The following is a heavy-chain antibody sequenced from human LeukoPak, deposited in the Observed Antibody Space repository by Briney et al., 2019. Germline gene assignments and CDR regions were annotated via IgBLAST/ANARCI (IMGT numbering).Heavy chain of an antibody. V-gene: IGHV5-51*01. CDR1: GYSFTNYW. CDR2: IYPRDSDT. CDR3: ARRVDAFDI. J-gene: IGHJ3*02. Sequence: GASLQISCKGSGYSFTNYWIGWARQMPGKGLEWMGIIYPRDSDTRYSPSFQGQVTISADKSISTAYLQWSSLKASDTAMYYCARRVDAFDIWGQGTMVTVSS.